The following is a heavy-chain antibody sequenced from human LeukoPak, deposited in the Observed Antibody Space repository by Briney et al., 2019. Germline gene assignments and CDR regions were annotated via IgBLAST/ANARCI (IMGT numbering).Heavy chain of an antibody. J-gene: IGHJ4*02. CDR2: ISGSGGTT. D-gene: IGHD3-10*01. Sequence: GGSLRLACTASGFTFSSYAMTWVRQAPGKGLEWVSGISGSGGTTHYADSVKGRFTISRVNSKNTRYVQMNSLRAEDTAVYYCAKGRPYDFGSGNDPASDYGGQGTLVTVSS. V-gene: IGHV3-23*01. CDR1: GFTFSSYA. CDR3: AKGRPYDFGSGNDPASDY.